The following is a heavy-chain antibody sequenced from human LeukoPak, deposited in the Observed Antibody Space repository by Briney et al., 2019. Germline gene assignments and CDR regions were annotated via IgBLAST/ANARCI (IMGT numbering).Heavy chain of an antibody. CDR3: ARNLKTHYYGSGSYLDY. CDR2: INHSGST. V-gene: IGHV4-34*01. J-gene: IGHJ4*02. D-gene: IGHD3-10*01. Sequence: SETLSLTCAVYGGSFSGYYWSWIRQAPGKGLEWIGEINHSGSTNYNPSLKSRVTISVDTSKNQFSLKLSSVTAADTAVYYCARNLKTHYYGSGSYLDYWGQGTLVTVSS. CDR1: GGSFSGYY.